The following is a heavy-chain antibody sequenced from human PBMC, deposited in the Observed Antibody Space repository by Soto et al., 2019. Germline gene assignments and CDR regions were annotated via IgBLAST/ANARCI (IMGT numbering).Heavy chain of an antibody. CDR2: ISVYNGNT. CDR1: GYTFANFG. V-gene: IGHV1-18*01. J-gene: IGHJ2*01. D-gene: IGHD2-15*01. Sequence: QVQLVQSGAEVKKPGASVKVSCKASGYTFANFGITWVRQAPGQGLEWMGWISVYNGNTNYAQKLQGRVTMTTDTSTSKAYMELRSLRSDDTAVYYCARDRDCGSGGNCYPEWYFDLWGRGTLVTVSS. CDR3: ARDRDCGSGGNCYPEWYFDL.